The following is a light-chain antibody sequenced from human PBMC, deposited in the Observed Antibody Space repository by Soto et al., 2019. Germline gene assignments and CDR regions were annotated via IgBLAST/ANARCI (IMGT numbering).Light chain of an antibody. V-gene: IGKV1-5*03. CDR3: QQYDSYPLA. CDR1: QSSSNW. J-gene: IGKJ4*01. CDR2: KAS. Sequence: DIQMTQSPSTLSASVGDRVTITCRASQSSSNWLAWYQQKPGKAPKYLIYKASNLQSGVPSRFSGSGSGTEFTLTISSLQPDDFAPYYCQQYDSYPLAFGGGTRVDIK.